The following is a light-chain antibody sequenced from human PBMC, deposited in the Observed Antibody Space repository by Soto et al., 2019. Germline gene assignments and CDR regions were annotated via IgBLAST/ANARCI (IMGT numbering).Light chain of an antibody. Sequence: QSALTQPACVSGSPGQSITISCTGTSSDVGGYNYVSWYQQHPGKAPKLMIYEVSNRPSGVSNRFSGSKSGNTASLTISGLQAEDEADYYCSSYTSSSTLVFGGGTKLTV. CDR3: SSYTSSSTLV. J-gene: IGLJ2*01. CDR2: EVS. V-gene: IGLV2-14*01. CDR1: SSDVGGYNY.